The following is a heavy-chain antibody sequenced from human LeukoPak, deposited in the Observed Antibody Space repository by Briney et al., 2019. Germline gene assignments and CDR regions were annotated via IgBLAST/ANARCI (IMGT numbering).Heavy chain of an antibody. CDR2: ISSNSRHI. CDR3: ARVAEAAAFDS. Sequence: GGSLRLSCAASGFTFSIYAMIWVRQAPGKGLGWVSSISSNSRHIYYADSMRGRFTISRDNAKNSLYLQMNSLKPEDTAVYYCARVAEAAAFDSWGQGTLVTVSS. CDR1: GFTFSIYA. J-gene: IGHJ4*02. D-gene: IGHD6-13*01. V-gene: IGHV3-21*06.